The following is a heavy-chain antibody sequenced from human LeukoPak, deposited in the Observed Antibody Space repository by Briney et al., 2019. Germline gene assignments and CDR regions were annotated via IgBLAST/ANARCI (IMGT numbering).Heavy chain of an antibody. D-gene: IGHD4/OR15-4a*01. CDR3: AKASGSGYGADYFDY. CDR2: ILYRGRST. Sequence: GGSLRLFCAASGLTFTRYATTWVRQAPRKGRECVSFILYRGRSTYYADSVKGRLTISRDNYKHTLYLQMNSLRAEDTAVYYCAKASGSGYGADYFDYWGQGTLVTVSS. CDR1: GLTFTRYA. V-gene: IGHV3-23*01. J-gene: IGHJ4*02.